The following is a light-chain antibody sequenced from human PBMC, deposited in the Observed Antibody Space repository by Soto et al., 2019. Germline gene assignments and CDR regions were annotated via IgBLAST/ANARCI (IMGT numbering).Light chain of an antibody. CDR3: QLYGRSPTWT. Sequence: EIVLTQSPGTLSLSPGEGATLSCRASQSVVSTYLAWYQQKPCQAPRLLIYSASSRATGIPDRFSGSGSGTDFTLSISRLEPEDCAVYYCQLYGRSPTWTFGQGTKVEIK. CDR1: QSVVSTY. CDR2: SAS. J-gene: IGKJ1*01. V-gene: IGKV3-20*01.